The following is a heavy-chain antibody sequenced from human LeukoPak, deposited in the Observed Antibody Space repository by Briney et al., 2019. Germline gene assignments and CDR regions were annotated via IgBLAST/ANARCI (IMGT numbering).Heavy chain of an antibody. J-gene: IGHJ4*02. V-gene: IGHV4-39*07. CDR1: GGSISSSSFY. CDR2: IYYSGST. Sequence: SETLSLICTVSGGSISSSSFYWGWIRQPPGKGLEWIGSIYYSGSTYYNPSLKSRVTISVDTSKNQFSLKPNSVTAADTAVYYCARARGSGSYQYYFDYWGQGTLVTVSS. CDR3: ARARGSGSYQYYFDY. D-gene: IGHD1-26*01.